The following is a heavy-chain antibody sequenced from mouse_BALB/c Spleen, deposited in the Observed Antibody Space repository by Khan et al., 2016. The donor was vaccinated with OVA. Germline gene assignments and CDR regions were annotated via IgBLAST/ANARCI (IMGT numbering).Heavy chain of an antibody. D-gene: IGHD3-1*01. CDR3: ARGGSSGPAWFTY. CDR2: IRYDGDS. V-gene: IGHV3-6*02. CDR1: GYSITSGYF. Sequence: EVQLQESGPGLVKPSQSLSLTCSVTGYSITSGYFWNWIRQFPGNKLEWMGYIRYDGDSNYNPSLKNRISITRDTSKNRFFLKLNSLNPEATATYYCARGGSSGPAWFTYWGQGTLVTVSA. J-gene: IGHJ3*01.